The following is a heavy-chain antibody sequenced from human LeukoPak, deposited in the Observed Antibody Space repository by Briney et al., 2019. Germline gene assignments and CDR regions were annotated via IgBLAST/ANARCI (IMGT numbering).Heavy chain of an antibody. CDR2: ISLSSSYI. J-gene: IGHJ6*03. CDR1: GFTFSSYN. D-gene: IGHD6-6*01. Sequence: GGSLRLFCAASGFTFSSYNMNWVRQAPGKGLEWVSSISLSSSYIYYADSLKGRFTISRDNAKNSLYLQVNSLRAEDTAVYFCARQGIAARDSYYYYMDVWGKGTTVTVSS. CDR3: ARQGIAARDSYYYYMDV. V-gene: IGHV3-21*01.